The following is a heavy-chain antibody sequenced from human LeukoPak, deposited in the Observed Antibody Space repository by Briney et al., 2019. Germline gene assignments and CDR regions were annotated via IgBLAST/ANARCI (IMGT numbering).Heavy chain of an antibody. V-gene: IGHV4-34*01. Sequence: PSETLSLTCAVYGGSFSGYYWSWIRQPPGKGLEWIGEINHSGRTNYNPSLKSRVTISVDTSKNQFSLKLSSVTAADTAVYYCARGVAARSRFDPWGQGTLVTVSS. CDR3: ARGVAARSRFDP. D-gene: IGHD6-6*01. CDR2: INHSGRT. CDR1: GGSFSGYY. J-gene: IGHJ5*02.